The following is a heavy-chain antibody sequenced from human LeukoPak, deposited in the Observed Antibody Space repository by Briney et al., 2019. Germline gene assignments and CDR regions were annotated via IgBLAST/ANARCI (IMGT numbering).Heavy chain of an antibody. CDR1: GYTFTSYD. Sequence: ASVKVSCKASGYTFTSYDINWVRQATGQGLEWMGWMNPNSGNTGYAQKLQGRVTMTRNTSISTAYMELSSLRSEDTAVYYCARSYCSSMSCRFDYWGQGTLVTVSS. J-gene: IGHJ4*02. V-gene: IGHV1-8*01. D-gene: IGHD2-2*01. CDR3: ARSYCSSMSCRFDY. CDR2: MNPNSGNT.